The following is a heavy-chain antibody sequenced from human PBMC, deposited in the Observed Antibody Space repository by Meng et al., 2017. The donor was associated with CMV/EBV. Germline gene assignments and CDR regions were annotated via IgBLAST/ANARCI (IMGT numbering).Heavy chain of an antibody. CDR3: ARDNRRGGVDY. CDR1: GGSISSGDYY. Sequence: QVHLPVSGPILVKPSQPLSLTCTVSGGSISSGDYYWSWTRQPPGKGLEWIGYIYYSGSTYYNPSLKSRVTISVDTSKNQFSLKLSSVTAADTAVYYCARDNRRGGVDYWGQGTLVTVSS. J-gene: IGHJ4*02. V-gene: IGHV4-30-4*08. D-gene: IGHD3-3*01. CDR2: IYYSGST.